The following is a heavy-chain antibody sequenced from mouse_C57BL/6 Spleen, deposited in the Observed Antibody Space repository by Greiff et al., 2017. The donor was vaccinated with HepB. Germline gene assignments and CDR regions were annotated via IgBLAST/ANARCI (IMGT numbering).Heavy chain of an antibody. V-gene: IGHV5-4*01. CDR1: GFTFSSYA. CDR3: ARDRYYGSSPHYYAMDY. J-gene: IGHJ4*01. CDR2: ISDGGSYT. D-gene: IGHD1-1*01. Sequence: EVKLMESGGGLVKPGGSLKLSCAASGFTFSSYAMSWVRQTPEKRLEWVATISDGGSYTYYPDNVKGRFTISRDNAKNNLYLQMSHLKSEDTAMYYCARDRYYGSSPHYYAMDYWGQGTSVTVSS.